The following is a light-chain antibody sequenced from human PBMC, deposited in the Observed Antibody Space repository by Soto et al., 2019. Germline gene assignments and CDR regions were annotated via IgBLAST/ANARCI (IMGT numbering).Light chain of an antibody. V-gene: IGLV1-40*01. J-gene: IGLJ1*01. CDR3: QSYDSSLSGYV. CDR1: SSNIGAGYD. CDR2: GNN. Sequence: QSVLTQPPSVSGAPGQRVTISCTGSSSNIGAGYDVHWYQQLPGTAPKVFIYGNNNRPSGVPDRFSGSKSGTSASLAITGLQAEDEADYYCQSYDSSLSGYVFGTGTKVTVL.